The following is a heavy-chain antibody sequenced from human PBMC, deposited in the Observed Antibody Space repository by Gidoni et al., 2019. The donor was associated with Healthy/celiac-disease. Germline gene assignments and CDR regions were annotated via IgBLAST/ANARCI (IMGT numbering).Heavy chain of an antibody. V-gene: IGHV4-59*13. Sequence: QVQLQESGPGLVKPSETLSLTCTVSGGSISSYYWSSIRQHPGKGLEGIGYIYYSGSTNYNPSLKSRVTISVDTSKNQFSLKLSSVTAADTAVYYCARGFRSSSYDWFDPWGQGTLVTVSS. CDR1: GGSISSYY. CDR3: ARGFRSSSYDWFDP. D-gene: IGHD6-13*01. J-gene: IGHJ5*02. CDR2: IYYSGST.